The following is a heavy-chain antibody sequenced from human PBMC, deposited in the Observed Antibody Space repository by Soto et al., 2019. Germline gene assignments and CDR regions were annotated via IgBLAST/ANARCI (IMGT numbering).Heavy chain of an antibody. J-gene: IGHJ4*02. D-gene: IGHD3-3*01. V-gene: IGHV4-34*01. CDR1: GGSFSGYY. CDR2: INHSGST. CDR3: ASGRDFWSGYRFDY. Sequence: SETLSLTCAVYGGSFSGYYWSWIRQPPGKGLEWIGEINHSGSTNYNPSLKSRVTISVDTSKNQFSLKLSSVTAADTAVYYCASGRDFWSGYRFDYWGQGTLVTVSS.